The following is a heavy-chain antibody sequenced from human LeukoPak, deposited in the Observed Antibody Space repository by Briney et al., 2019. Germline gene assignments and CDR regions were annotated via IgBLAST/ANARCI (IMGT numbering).Heavy chain of an antibody. D-gene: IGHD1-26*01. CDR2: IYTSGST. CDR1: GGSISSGSYY. CDR3: ARVGSYSAFDY. J-gene: IGHJ4*02. Sequence: PSQTLSLTCTVSGGSISSGSYYWSWIRQPAGKGLEWIGRIYTSGSTNYNPSLKSRVTISVDTSKNQFSLKLSSVTAADTAVYYCARVGSYSAFDYWGQGTLVTVSS. V-gene: IGHV4-61*02.